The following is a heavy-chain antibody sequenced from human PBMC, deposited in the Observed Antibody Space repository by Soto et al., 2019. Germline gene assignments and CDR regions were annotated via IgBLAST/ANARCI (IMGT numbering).Heavy chain of an antibody. Sequence: PSETLSLTGTVSGGSISSGDYYWSWIRQPPGKGLEWIGYIYYSGSTYYNPSLKSRVTISVDTSKNQFSLKLSSVTAADTAVYYCARDNILGILYGGMDVCGQGTTVTVYS. D-gene: IGHD2-8*01. CDR2: IYYSGST. CDR1: GGSISSGDYY. J-gene: IGHJ6*02. CDR3: ARDNILGILYGGMDV. V-gene: IGHV4-30-4*01.